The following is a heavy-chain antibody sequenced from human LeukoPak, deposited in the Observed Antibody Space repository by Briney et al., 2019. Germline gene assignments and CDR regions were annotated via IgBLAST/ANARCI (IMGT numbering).Heavy chain of an antibody. V-gene: IGHV3-7*01. J-gene: IGHJ4*02. Sequence: QPGGSLRLSCAASGFTFSSYWMSWVRQAPGKGLEWVANIKQDGSEKYYVDSVKGRFTISRDNAKNSLYLQMNSLRAEDTAVYYCARDLDKYGYSYGLDYWGQGTLVTISS. D-gene: IGHD5-18*01. CDR3: ARDLDKYGYSYGLDY. CDR1: GFTFSSYW. CDR2: IKQDGSEK.